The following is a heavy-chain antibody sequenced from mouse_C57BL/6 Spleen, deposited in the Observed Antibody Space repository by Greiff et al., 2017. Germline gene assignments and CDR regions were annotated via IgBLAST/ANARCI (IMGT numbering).Heavy chain of an antibody. J-gene: IGHJ4*01. CDR1: GYTFTSYW. CDR3: ASVYYSNSDYYAMDY. Sequence: QVQLQQPGAELVKPGASVKLSCKASGYTFTSYWMQWVKQRPGQGLEWIGEIDPSDSYTNYTQKFKGKATLTVDTSSSTAYMQRSSLTSEDSAVYYCASVYYSNSDYYAMDYWGQGTSVTVSS. V-gene: IGHV1-50*01. D-gene: IGHD2-5*01. CDR2: IDPSDSYT.